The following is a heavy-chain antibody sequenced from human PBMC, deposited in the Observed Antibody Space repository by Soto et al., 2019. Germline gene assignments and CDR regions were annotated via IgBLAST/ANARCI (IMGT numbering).Heavy chain of an antibody. Sequence: QVTLTESGPVLVKPTETLTLTCTVSGFSLSNARLGVSWIRQPPGKALEWLAHIFSNDEKSYSTSLKSRITISKDASKSQVVLTMANMDQVDAATYYCARMRGGTYYYYYGMDVWGQGTTVTVCS. D-gene: IGHD1-26*01. J-gene: IGHJ6*02. CDR3: ARMRGGTYYYYYGMDV. V-gene: IGHV2-26*01. CDR2: IFSNDEK. CDR1: GFSLSNARLG.